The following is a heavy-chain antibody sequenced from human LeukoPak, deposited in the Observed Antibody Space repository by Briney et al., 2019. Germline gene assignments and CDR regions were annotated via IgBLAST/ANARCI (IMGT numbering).Heavy chain of an antibody. J-gene: IGHJ3*02. CDR1: GFTFSSSE. CDR2: ISSTGSTI. D-gene: IGHD2-2*01. Sequence: GGSLRLSCAASGFTFSSSEMNWVRQGPGKGLEWVSYISSTGSTIYYADSVKGRFTISRDNAKNSLYLQMNSLRAEDTAVYYCARDSSPRQWYDAFDIWGQGTMVTVSS. V-gene: IGHV3-48*03. CDR3: ARDSSPRQWYDAFDI.